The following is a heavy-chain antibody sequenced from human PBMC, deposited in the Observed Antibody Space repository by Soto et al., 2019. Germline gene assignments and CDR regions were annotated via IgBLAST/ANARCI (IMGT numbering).Heavy chain of an antibody. CDR2: IYSDGST. D-gene: IGHD3-9*01. V-gene: IGHV3-66*01. Sequence: PGGSLRLSCAASGFTVNGNYMSWVRQAPGKGLEWVSVIYSDGSTYYADSVKGRFIISRDNSNNTLYFQMNSLRAEETAVYYCATLTKYDSFPGFYPCWGQGTLVTVS. J-gene: IGHJ4*02. CDR1: GFTVNGNY. CDR3: ATLTKYDSFPGFYPC.